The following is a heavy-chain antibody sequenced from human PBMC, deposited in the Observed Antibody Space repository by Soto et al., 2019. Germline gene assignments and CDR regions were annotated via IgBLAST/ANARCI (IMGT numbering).Heavy chain of an antibody. J-gene: IGHJ6*03. Sequence: QVQLQESGPGLVKPSETLSLTCTVSGGSISSYYWSWIRQPPGKGLEWIGYIYYSGSTNYNPSLKRRDTISEDTSKNEFSLKMIYVTAADTAVYYCATRAADYDFWSGYCSYYYYMDVWGNGTTVTVSS. CDR1: GGSISSYY. V-gene: IGHV4-59*08. CDR2: IYYSGST. CDR3: ATRAADYDFWSGYCSYYYYMDV. D-gene: IGHD3-3*01.